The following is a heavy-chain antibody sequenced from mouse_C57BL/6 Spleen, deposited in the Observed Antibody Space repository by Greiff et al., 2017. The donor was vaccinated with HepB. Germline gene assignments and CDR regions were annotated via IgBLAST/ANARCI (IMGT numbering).Heavy chain of an antibody. CDR3: TRLPITTVAHWYFDV. CDR1: GYTFTDYE. CDR2: IDPETGGT. V-gene: IGHV1-15*01. D-gene: IGHD1-1*01. Sequence: QVQLQQSGAELVRPGASVTLSCKASGYTFTDYEMHWVKQTPVHGLEWIGAIDPETGGTAYNQKFKGKAILTADKSSSTAYMELRSLTSEDSAVYYCTRLPITTVAHWYFDVWGTGTTVTVSS. J-gene: IGHJ1*03.